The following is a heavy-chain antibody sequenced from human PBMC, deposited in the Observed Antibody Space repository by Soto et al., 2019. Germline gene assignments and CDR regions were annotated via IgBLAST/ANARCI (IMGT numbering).Heavy chain of an antibody. Sequence: QVQLQESGPGLVKPSQTLSLTCTVSGGSISSGGYYWSWIRQHPGKGLEWIGYIYYSGSTYYNPSLKSRVTISVATSKNQFSLKLSSVTAADTAVYYCARGYYYDSSGYRTYWYFDLWGRGTLVSVSS. D-gene: IGHD3-22*01. CDR3: ARGYYYDSSGYRTYWYFDL. J-gene: IGHJ2*01. CDR1: GGSISSGGYY. CDR2: IYYSGST. V-gene: IGHV4-31*03.